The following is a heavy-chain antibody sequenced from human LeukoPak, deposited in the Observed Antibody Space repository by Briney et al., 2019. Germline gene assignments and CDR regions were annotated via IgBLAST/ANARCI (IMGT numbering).Heavy chain of an antibody. CDR3: AKHIAAAGLYYFDY. V-gene: IGHV3-21*04. J-gene: IGHJ4*02. D-gene: IGHD6-25*01. CDR1: GFTFSSYS. Sequence: GGSLRPSCAASGFTFSSYSMNWVRQAPGKGLEWVSSISSSNSYIYYADSVKGRFTISRDNSKNTLYLQMNSLRAEDTAVYYCAKHIAAAGLYYFDYWGQGTLVTVSS. CDR2: ISSSNSYI.